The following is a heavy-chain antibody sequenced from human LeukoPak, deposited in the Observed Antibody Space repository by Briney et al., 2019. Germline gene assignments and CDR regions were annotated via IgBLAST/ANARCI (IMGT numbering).Heavy chain of an antibody. D-gene: IGHD3-3*01. J-gene: IGHJ4*02. Sequence: PSETLSLTXTVSGGSISSSSYYWGWIRQPPGKGLEWIGSIYYSGSTYYNPSLKSRVTISVDTSKNQFSLKLSSVTAADTAVYYCARQGPSGHYDFWSGYYWYYFDYWGQGTLVTVSS. CDR1: GGSISSSSYY. V-gene: IGHV4-39*01. CDR3: ARQGPSGHYDFWSGYYWYYFDY. CDR2: IYYSGST.